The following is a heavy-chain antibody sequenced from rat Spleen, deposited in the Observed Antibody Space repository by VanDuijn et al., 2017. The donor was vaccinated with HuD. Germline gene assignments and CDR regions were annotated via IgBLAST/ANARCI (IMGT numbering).Heavy chain of an antibody. D-gene: IGHD1-11*01. CDR2: ISTNGDNT. CDR3: ARHGGLRNWFAY. V-gene: IGHV5S13*01. CDR1: GFTFNDHG. Sequence: EVQLVESGGGLVQPGRSLKLSCAASGFTFNDHGIPWIRQAPTKGLEWIASISTNGDNTYYRDSVKGRFTISRDNAKNTQYLQMDSLRSEDTATYYCARHGGLRNWFAYWGQGTLVTVSS. J-gene: IGHJ3*01.